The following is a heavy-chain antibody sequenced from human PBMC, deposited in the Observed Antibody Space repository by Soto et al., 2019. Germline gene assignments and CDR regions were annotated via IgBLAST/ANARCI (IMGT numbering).Heavy chain of an antibody. CDR2: IYYSGST. CDR1: GGSITSSSYY. V-gene: IGHV4-39*01. CDR3: ATQEVGGTYVYTFDS. Sequence: SETLSLTCTVSGGSITSSSYYWGWIRQPPGKGLYWIGSIYYSGSTYYNPSLKSRVTISVDTSKNQFSLKLSSVTAADTAVYYCATQEVGGTYVYTFDSWGQGTLVTVSS. J-gene: IGHJ5*01. D-gene: IGHD1-26*01.